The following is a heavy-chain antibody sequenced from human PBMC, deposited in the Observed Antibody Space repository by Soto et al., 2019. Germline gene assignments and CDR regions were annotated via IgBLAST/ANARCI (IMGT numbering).Heavy chain of an antibody. D-gene: IGHD6-13*01. CDR1: GFTFSSYD. CDR2: IGTAGDT. V-gene: IGHV3-13*01. J-gene: IGHJ6*04. Sequence: GGSLRLSCAASGFTFSSYDMHWVRQATGKGLEWVSAIGTAGDTYYPGSVKGRFTISRENAKNSLYLQMNSLRAGDTAVYYCARIRITAAGTMGMDVWGKGTTVTVSS. CDR3: ARIRITAAGTMGMDV.